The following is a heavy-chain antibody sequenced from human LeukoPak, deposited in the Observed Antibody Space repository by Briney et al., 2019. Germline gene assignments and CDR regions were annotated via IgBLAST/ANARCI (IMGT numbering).Heavy chain of an antibody. Sequence: PGGSLRLSCAASGFTFSDYYMSWIRQAPGKGLEWVSYISSSGSTIYYADSVKGRFTISRDNAKNSLYLQMNSLRAEDTAVYYCARGNSRTVTPSYYYYMDVWGKGTTVTVSS. CDR1: GFTFSDYY. J-gene: IGHJ6*03. D-gene: IGHD1/OR15-1a*01. V-gene: IGHV3-11*01. CDR2: ISSSGSTI. CDR3: ARGNSRTVTPSYYYYMDV.